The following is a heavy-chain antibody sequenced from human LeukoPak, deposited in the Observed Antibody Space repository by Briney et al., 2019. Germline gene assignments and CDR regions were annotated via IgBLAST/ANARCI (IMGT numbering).Heavy chain of an antibody. J-gene: IGHJ4*02. CDR1: GYTFTDYY. V-gene: IGHV1-2*02. D-gene: IGHD3-16*01. CDR3: AKENIIGGIVDGEDY. Sequence: ASVKVSFKASGYTFTDYYMHWVRQAPGQGLEWMGWINPDSGDTYYAQKFQGSITMTRDTSITTVYMELTRLTSDDTAVYYCAKENIIGGIVDGEDYWGQGTLVTVSS. CDR2: INPDSGDT.